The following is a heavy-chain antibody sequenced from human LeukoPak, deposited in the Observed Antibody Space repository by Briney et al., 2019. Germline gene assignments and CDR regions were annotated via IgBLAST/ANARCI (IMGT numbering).Heavy chain of an antibody. CDR3: ARHLPPTMIVVADSAFDI. CDR2: MHYSGDT. D-gene: IGHD3-22*01. V-gene: IGHV4-31*03. Sequence: ASQTLSLTCTVPGGSISYGGYYWTWIRQHPGKGLEWIGYMHYSGDTHYNPSLKSRVTISVDTSKNHFSLKLSSVIAADAAVYYCARHLPPTMIVVADSAFDIWGQGTMVTVS. CDR1: GGSISYGGYY. J-gene: IGHJ3*02.